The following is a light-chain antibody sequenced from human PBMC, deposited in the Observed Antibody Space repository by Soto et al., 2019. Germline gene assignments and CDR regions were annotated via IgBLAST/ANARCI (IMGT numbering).Light chain of an antibody. J-gene: IGLJ2*01. CDR2: DVS. CDR1: SSDVGGYNY. V-gene: IGLV2-14*01. CDR3: SSYTSSSTHVV. Sequence: QSVLTQPASVSGSPGQSITISCTGTSSDVGGYNYVSWYQQHPGKAPKRMIYDVSNRPSGVSNRFSGSKSGNTASLTISGLQAEDEADYYCSSYTSSSTHVVFGGGTKLTVL.